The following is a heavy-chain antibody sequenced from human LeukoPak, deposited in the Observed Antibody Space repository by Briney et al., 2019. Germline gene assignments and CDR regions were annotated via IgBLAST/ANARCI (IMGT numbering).Heavy chain of an antibody. J-gene: IGHJ4*02. CDR2: ISSNGGST. CDR1: GFTFSSYA. CDR3: ARGCGSASCPYFFDN. D-gene: IGHD2-2*01. Sequence: GGSLRLSCAASGFTFSSYAMHWVRQAPGKGLEYVSAISSNGGSTYYANSVKGRFTVSRDNAWNSLYLQMDSLRAEDTAVYYCARGCGSASCPYFFDNWGQGTLVIVSS. V-gene: IGHV3-64*01.